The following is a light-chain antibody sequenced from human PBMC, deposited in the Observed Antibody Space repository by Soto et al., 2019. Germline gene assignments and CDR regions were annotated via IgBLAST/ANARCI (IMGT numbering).Light chain of an antibody. J-gene: IGKJ4*01. CDR1: QSLSNTY. Sequence: EIVLTQSPGTLSLSPGEGATLSYRASQSLSNTYLAWYQQKPGQAPRLLIYAVSSRATGIPDRFSGSGSGTDFTLTISRLEPEDFAVYYCQQFSSYPLTFGGGTKVEIK. CDR3: QQFSSYPLT. V-gene: IGKV3-20*01. CDR2: AVS.